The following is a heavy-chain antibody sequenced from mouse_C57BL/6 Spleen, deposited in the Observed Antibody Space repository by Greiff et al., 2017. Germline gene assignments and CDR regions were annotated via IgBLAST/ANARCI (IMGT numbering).Heavy chain of an antibody. D-gene: IGHD2-1*01. J-gene: IGHJ2*01. Sequence: VQLQQPGAELVKPGASVKLSCKASGYTFTSYWMQWVKQRPGQGLEWIGEIDPSDSYTNYNQKFKGKAKLTVDTSSSTAYMQLSSLTSEDSAVYYCARSDYGNYEYYFDYWGQGTTLTVSS. CDR2: IDPSDSYT. CDR3: ARSDYGNYEYYFDY. CDR1: GYTFTSYW. V-gene: IGHV1-50*01.